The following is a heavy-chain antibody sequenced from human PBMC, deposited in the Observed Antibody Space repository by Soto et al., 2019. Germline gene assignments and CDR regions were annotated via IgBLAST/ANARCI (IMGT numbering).Heavy chain of an antibody. D-gene: IGHD3-10*01. CDR1: GGSISSYY. V-gene: IGHV4-59*01. J-gene: IGHJ6*02. CDR2: IYYSGST. Sequence: PSETLSLTCTVSGGSISSYYWSWIRQPPGKGLEWIGYIYYSGSTNYNPSLKSRVTISVDTSKNQFSLKLSSVTAADTAVYYCARAGSGGSWTARYYYYGMDVWGQGTTVTVSS. CDR3: ARAGSGGSWTARYYYYGMDV.